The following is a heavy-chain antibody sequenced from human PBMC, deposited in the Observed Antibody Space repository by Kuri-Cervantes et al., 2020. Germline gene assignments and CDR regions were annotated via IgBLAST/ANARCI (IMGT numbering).Heavy chain of an antibody. CDR3: ARGHLVGAPIVVDAFDI. V-gene: IGHV1-69*13. CDR1: GGTFSSYA. Sequence: SVKVSCKASGGTFSSYAISWVRQAPGQGLEWMGGIIPIFGTANYAQKFQGRVTITADESTSTAYMELSSLRSEDTAVYYCARGHLVGAPIVVDAFDIWGQGTMVTVSS. J-gene: IGHJ3*02. D-gene: IGHD1-26*01. CDR2: IIPIFGTA.